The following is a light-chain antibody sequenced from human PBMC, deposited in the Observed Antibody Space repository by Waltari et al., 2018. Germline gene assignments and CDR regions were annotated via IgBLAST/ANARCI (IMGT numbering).Light chain of an antibody. V-gene: IGKV4-1*01. J-gene: IGKJ4*01. CDR3: QQYHNSPFT. Sequence: DIVMTQSPDSLAVSLGERATINCKSSQSILYYSNNQNYLAWYHQRPGQPPQLLIYWASTRESGVPDRFSGSGSGTDFSLTISSLQDEDVAVYYCQQYHNSPFTFGGGTKVEIK. CDR2: WAS. CDR1: QSILYYSNNQNY.